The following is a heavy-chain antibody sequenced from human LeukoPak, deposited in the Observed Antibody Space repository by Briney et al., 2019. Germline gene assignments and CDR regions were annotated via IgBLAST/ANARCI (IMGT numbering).Heavy chain of an antibody. CDR1: GFTFSSYE. V-gene: IGHV3-21*01. D-gene: IGHD5-18*01. J-gene: IGHJ4*02. CDR3: ARDGVSYGYFDY. CDR2: ISSSSSYI. Sequence: GGSLRLSCAASGFTFSSYEMNWVRQAPGKGLEWVSSISSSSSYIYYADSVKGRFTISRDNAKNSLYLQMNSLRAEDTAVYYCARDGVSYGYFDYWGQGTLVTVSS.